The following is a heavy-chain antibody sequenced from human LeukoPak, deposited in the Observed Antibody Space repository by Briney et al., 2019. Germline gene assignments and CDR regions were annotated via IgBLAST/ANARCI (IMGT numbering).Heavy chain of an antibody. CDR1: GFTFSSYW. CDR2: IKQDENEK. J-gene: IGHJ6*02. Sequence: AGGSLRLSCAASGFTFSSYWVSWVRQAPGKGLEWVANIKQDENEKYYVDSVKGRFTISRDNARNSLYLQMNSLRVEGTAVYYCAREGYGGDSLMHHYDYYGMDVWGRGTTVTVSS. V-gene: IGHV3-7*01. CDR3: AREGYGGDSLMHHYDYYGMDV. D-gene: IGHD4-23*01.